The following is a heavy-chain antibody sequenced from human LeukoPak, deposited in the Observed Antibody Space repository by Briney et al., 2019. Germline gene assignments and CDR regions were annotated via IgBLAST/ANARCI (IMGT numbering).Heavy chain of an antibody. CDR2: ISYDGSKK. CDR3: AKGFXEPRPHYFDY. J-gene: IGHJ4*02. D-gene: IGHD6-6*01. Sequence: SLXXSXAASGFTFSSYGMHWVHQAPGKGMEWVAVISYDGSKKYYADSVKGRFTISRENSKNTMYMQMNRLSADDTGIYYXAKGFXEPRPHYFDYWGQGTLVTVSS. V-gene: IGHV3-30*18. CDR1: GFTFSSYG.